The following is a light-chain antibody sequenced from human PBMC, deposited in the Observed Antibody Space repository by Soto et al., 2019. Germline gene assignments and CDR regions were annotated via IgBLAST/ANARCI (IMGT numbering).Light chain of an antibody. CDR2: GGT. V-gene: IGLV1-40*01. J-gene: IGLJ1*01. CDR1: TSNIGAGFD. Sequence: QSVLTQPPSVSGAPGQRVTISCIGTTSNIGAGFDVHWYQQFPGTAPKLLIYGGTTRPSGVPDRFSGSQSGTSASLAITGLQPGDEADYYCGSWDSSLSAYVFGTGTKLTVL. CDR3: GSWDSSLSAYV.